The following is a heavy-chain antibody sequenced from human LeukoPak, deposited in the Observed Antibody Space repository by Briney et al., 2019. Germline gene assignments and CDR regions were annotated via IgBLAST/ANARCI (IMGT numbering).Heavy chain of an antibody. J-gene: IGHJ4*01. Sequence: SETLSLTCTVSGASINNNFWTWIRQPPGKGLEWIGYIYSSGSANYNPSLKSRVIISGDTSKNQISLNLTSVTAADTALYFCARHRDYYDSWGHGILVTVSS. CDR3: ARHRDYYDS. D-gene: IGHD3-22*01. V-gene: IGHV4-59*08. CDR1: GASINNNF. CDR2: IYSSGSA.